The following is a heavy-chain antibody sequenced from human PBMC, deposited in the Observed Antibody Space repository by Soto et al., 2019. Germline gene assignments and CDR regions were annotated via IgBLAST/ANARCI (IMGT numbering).Heavy chain of an antibody. CDR2: INPKSGGT. CDR1: GYSFTDYH. D-gene: IGHD2-8*01. CDR3: ARGDSTDCSNGVCSFFYNHDLDV. V-gene: IGHV1-2*04. Sequence: ASLKVSCKASGYSFTDYHIHWVRQAPGQGLEWLGRINPKSGGTSTAQKFQGWVTMTTDTSISTASMELTRLTSDDTAIYYCARGDSTDCSNGVCSFFYNHDLDVWG. J-gene: IGHJ6*02.